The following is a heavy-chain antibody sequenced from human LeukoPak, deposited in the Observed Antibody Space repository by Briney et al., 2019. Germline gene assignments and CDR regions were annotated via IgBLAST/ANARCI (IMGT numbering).Heavy chain of an antibody. CDR1: GFTFSSYA. V-gene: IGHV3-23*01. Sequence: PGGSLRLSCAASGFTFSSYAMSWVRQAPGKGLEWVSAISGSGGSTYYADSVKGRFTISRDNSKNTLYLQMNSLRAEDTAVYYCAKGTRYGGNSCYFDYWGQGTLVTVSS. J-gene: IGHJ4*02. CDR2: ISGSGGST. D-gene: IGHD4-23*01. CDR3: AKGTRYGGNSCYFDY.